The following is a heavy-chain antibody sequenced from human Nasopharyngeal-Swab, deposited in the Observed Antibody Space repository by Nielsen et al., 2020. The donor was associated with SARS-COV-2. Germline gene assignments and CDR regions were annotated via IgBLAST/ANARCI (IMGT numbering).Heavy chain of an antibody. CDR3: ARYSSSWLYYYGMDV. D-gene: IGHD6-13*01. V-gene: IGHV1-69*13. CDR1: GGSFSSYA. CDR2: IIPIFGTA. J-gene: IGHJ6*02. Sequence: SVKVSCKASGGSFSSYAIGWGRQAPGQGLEWMGGIIPIFGTANYAQKSQGRVTITADESTSTAYMELSSLRSEDTAVYYCARYSSSWLYYYGMDVWGQGTTVTVSS.